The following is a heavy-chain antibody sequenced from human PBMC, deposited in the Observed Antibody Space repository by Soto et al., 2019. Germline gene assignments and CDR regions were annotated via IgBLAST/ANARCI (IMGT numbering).Heavy chain of an antibody. CDR3: ARRRRGNYGMDV. CDR1: GYSFTSYW. CDR2: IYPGDSDT. J-gene: IGHJ6*02. Sequence: GQCLPSCRHVAGYSFTSYWIVWVLQMPGKGLEWMGIIYPGDSDTRYSPSFQGQVTISADKSISTAYLRWSSLKASDTAMYYCARRRRGNYGMDVRGHGTTVTVSS. D-gene: IGHD3-16*01. V-gene: IGHV5-51*01.